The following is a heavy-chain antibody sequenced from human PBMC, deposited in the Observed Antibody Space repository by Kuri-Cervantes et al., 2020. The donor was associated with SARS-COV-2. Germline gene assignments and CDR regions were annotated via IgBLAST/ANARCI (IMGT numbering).Heavy chain of an antibody. CDR3: ARQGGYYGMDV. CDR2: IYYSGST. Sequence: SETLSLTCSVSGGSISSRSYYWGWIRRPPGKGLEWIGSIYYSGSTNYNPTLKSRVTISVDTSTNQFFLNLTSVTAADTAVYYCARQGGYYGMDVWGQGTTVTVSS. J-gene: IGHJ6*02. D-gene: IGHD3-22*01. CDR1: GGSISSRSYY. V-gene: IGHV4-39*01.